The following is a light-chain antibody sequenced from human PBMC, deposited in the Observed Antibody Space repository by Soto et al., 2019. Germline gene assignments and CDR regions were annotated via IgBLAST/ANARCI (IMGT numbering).Light chain of an antibody. CDR1: NSDIGAGYD. Sequence: QSVLTQPPSVSGAPGQRVTISCTGSNSDIGAGYDVHWYQQLPGTAPKLVIYANNNRPSGVPDRFSASKSGTSASLAITGLHSDDEADYYCQSYDSSLRGFFGTGTKLSAL. CDR2: ANN. V-gene: IGLV1-40*01. J-gene: IGLJ1*01. CDR3: QSYDSSLRGF.